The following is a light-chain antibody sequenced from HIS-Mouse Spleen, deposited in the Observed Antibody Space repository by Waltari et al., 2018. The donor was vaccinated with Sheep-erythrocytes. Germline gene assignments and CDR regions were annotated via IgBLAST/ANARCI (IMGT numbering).Light chain of an antibody. CDR1: SSDVGSYNL. CDR2: EGS. CDR3: CSYAGSSTPWV. V-gene: IGLV2-23*01. Sequence: QSALTQPASVSGSPGQSITISCTGTSSDVGSYNLVSWYQQHPGKAPKLMIYEGSKRPEGVSNRFSGSKFGKTASLTISGLQAEDEADYYCCSYAGSSTPWVFGGGTKLTVL. J-gene: IGLJ3*02.